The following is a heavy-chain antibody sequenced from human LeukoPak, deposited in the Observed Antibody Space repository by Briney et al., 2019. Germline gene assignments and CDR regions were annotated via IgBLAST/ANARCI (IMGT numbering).Heavy chain of an antibody. Sequence: SETLSLTCAVYGGSFSGYYWSWLRQPPGKGLEWIGEINHSGSTNYNPSLKSRVTISVDTSKNQFSLKLSSVTAADTAVYYCARREELSGHNWFDPWGQGTLVTVSS. D-gene: IGHD3-16*02. CDR3: ARREELSGHNWFDP. CDR1: GGSFSGYY. V-gene: IGHV4-34*01. J-gene: IGHJ5*02. CDR2: INHSGST.